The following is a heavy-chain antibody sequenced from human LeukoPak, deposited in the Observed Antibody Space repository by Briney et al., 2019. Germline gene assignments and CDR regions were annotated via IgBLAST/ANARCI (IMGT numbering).Heavy chain of an antibody. J-gene: IGHJ4*02. CDR2: INHSGST. CDR3: ARGRVTYYDFWRSPFDY. D-gene: IGHD3-3*01. CDR1: GGSFSGYY. V-gene: IGHV4-34*01. Sequence: SETLSLTCAVYGGSFSGYYWSWIRQPPGKGLEWIGEINHSGSTNYNPSLTSRVTISVDTSKNQFSLKLSSVTAADTAVYYCARGRVTYYDFWRSPFDYWGQGTLVTVSS.